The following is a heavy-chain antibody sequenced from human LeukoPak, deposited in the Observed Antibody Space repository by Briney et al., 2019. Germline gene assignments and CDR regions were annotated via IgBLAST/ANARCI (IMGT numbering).Heavy chain of an antibody. CDR1: GGSISSGGYY. D-gene: IGHD4-17*01. Sequence: SQTLSLTCTVSGGSISSGGYYWSWIRQHPGKGLEWIGYIYYSGSTYYNPSLKSRVTISVDTSKNQFSLKLSSVTAADAAVYYCARRGRAWDYGDYAGAFDIWGQGTMVTVSS. V-gene: IGHV4-31*03. J-gene: IGHJ3*02. CDR3: ARRGRAWDYGDYAGAFDI. CDR2: IYYSGST.